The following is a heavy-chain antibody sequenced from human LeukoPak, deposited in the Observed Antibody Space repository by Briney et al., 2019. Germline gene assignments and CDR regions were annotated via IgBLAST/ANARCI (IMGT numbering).Heavy chain of an antibody. V-gene: IGHV1-69*13. D-gene: IGHD7-27*01. CDR1: GGTFSSYA. CDR2: IIPIFGTA. CDR3: ARGGKSELGTCDF. J-gene: IGHJ4*02. Sequence: ASVKVSCKASGGTFSSYAISWVRQAPGQGLEWMGGIIPIFGTANYAQKFQGRVTITADESTSTAYMELRSLRSDDTAVYFCARGGKSELGTCDFWGQGTLVTVSS.